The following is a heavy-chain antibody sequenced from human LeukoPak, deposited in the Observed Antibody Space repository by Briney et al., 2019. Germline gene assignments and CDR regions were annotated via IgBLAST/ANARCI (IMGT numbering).Heavy chain of an antibody. D-gene: IGHD6-19*01. J-gene: IGHJ4*02. Sequence: SETLSLTCAVSGGSISSSNWWSWVRQPPGKGLEWIGEIYHSGSTNYNPSLKSRVTISVDKSKNQFSLKLSSVTAADTAVYYCARDLGYSSGWYGGSYFDYWGQGTLVTVSS. CDR1: GGSISSSNW. CDR2: IYHSGST. V-gene: IGHV4-4*02. CDR3: ARDLGYSSGWYGGSYFDY.